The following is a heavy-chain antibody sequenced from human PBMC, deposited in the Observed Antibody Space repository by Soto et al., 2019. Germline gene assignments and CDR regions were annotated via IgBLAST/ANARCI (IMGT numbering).Heavy chain of an antibody. J-gene: IGHJ4*02. Sequence: VQLLESGGGLAQPGGSLRLSCAASGFTFSTYTMAWVRQAPGRGPEWVAGVSQDGTAHYADSVKGRFTISRDNSRGTVYLQMIPLRGEDTAVYYLAKDKRPDGVWDFDYWGQGTLVTVSS. CDR3: AKDKRPDGVWDFDY. D-gene: IGHD4-17*01. V-gene: IGHV3-23*01. CDR1: GFTFSTYT. CDR2: VSQDGTA.